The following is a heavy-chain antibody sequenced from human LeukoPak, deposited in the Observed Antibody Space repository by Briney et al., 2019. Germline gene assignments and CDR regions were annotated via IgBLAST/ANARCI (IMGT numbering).Heavy chain of an antibody. CDR1: GFTFSSYA. CDR3: AKDRGKYGSGIDDAFDI. D-gene: IGHD3-10*01. CDR2: ISGSGGST. Sequence: GGSLRLSCAASGFTFSSYAMSWVRQAPGKGLEWVSAISGSGGSTYYADSVKGRFTISRDNSKNTLYLQMNSLRAEDTAVYYCAKDRGKYGSGIDDAFDIWGQGTMVTVFS. V-gene: IGHV3-23*01. J-gene: IGHJ3*02.